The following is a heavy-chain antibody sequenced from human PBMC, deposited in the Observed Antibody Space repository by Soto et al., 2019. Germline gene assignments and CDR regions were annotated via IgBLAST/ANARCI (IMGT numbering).Heavy chain of an antibody. CDR2: IIPIFGTA. J-gene: IGHJ4*02. CDR3: ARDGGRHAGGIDY. Sequence: QVQLVQSGAEVKKPGSSVKVYCKASGGTFSSYSINWVRQAPGQGLEWMGEIIPIFGTANYAQKFQGRVTITADESTSTAYMELSSLRSEDTAVYYCARDGGRHAGGIDYWGQGTLFTVSS. CDR1: GGTFSSYS. D-gene: IGHD1-26*01. V-gene: IGHV1-69*01.